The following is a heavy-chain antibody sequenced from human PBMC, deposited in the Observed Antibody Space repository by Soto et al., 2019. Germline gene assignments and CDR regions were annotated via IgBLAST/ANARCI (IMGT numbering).Heavy chain of an antibody. J-gene: IGHJ4*01. CDR3: VRSNYYGSGAYTLDDN. V-gene: IGHV1-46*03. CDR2: INPSGGSA. CDR1: GNTVSIYY. D-gene: IGHD3-10*01. Sequence: GASVKASCKASGNTVSIYYMHWVRQAPGQGLEWMGMINPSGGSASYTQKFQGRVTMTRDTSTNTIYMELTSLRSEDTAVYYCVRSNYYGSGAYTLDDNWG.